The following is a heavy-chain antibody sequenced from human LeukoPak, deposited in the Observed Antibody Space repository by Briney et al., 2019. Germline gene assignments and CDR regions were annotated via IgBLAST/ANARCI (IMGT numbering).Heavy chain of an antibody. Sequence: GGSLRLSCVASGFTFGSYGMHWVRQVPGKGLEWVALIWYDGSNKYYSDSVKGRFTISRDNSKNTLYLQMNSLRAEDTAVYYCAREGPRGNSQFDYWGQGTLATVSS. CDR3: AREGPRGNSQFDY. V-gene: IGHV3-33*01. CDR1: GFTFGSYG. D-gene: IGHD4-23*01. CDR2: IWYDGSNK. J-gene: IGHJ4*02.